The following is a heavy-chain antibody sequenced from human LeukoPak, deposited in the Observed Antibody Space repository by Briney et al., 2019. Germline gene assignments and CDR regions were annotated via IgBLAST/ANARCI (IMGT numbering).Heavy chain of an antibody. CDR2: NNPNSGGT. CDR1: GYTFTDYH. CDR3: ARVRAIAATGTGARYFRD. D-gene: IGHD1-1*01. V-gene: IGHV1-2*02. J-gene: IGHJ1*01. Sequence: ASVKVSCKASGYTFTDYHIYWMRQAPGQGLEWMGWNNPNSGGTNYAQKFQGRVTMTRGTSTNTAYMELSRLRSDDTAVYFCARVRAIAATGTGARYFRDWGQGTLVTVSS.